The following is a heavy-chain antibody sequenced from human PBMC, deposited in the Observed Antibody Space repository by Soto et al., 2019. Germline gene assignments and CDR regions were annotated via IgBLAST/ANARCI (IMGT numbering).Heavy chain of an antibody. D-gene: IGHD3-22*01. CDR1: GFPFRDYA. CDR3: ARGQLVNPGYYYGMDI. V-gene: IGHV3-33*01. CDR2: LSYDGSEK. J-gene: IGHJ6*02. Sequence: GGSLRLSCAASGFPFRDYAFHWVRQPPGKGLEWVAVLSYDGSEKYYGDSVKGRFTISRDNAKNMLYLQLSSLRAEDTAVYYCARGQLVNPGYYYGMDIWGQGTTVTISS.